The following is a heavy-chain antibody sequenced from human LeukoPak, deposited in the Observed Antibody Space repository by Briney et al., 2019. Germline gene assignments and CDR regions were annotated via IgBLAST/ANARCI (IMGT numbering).Heavy chain of an antibody. CDR2: INPNSGGT. J-gene: IGHJ4*02. V-gene: IGHV1-2*02. CDR3: ARDNHVYGAERYFDS. D-gene: IGHD4-17*01. Sequence: ASVKVSCKASGYTFTGYYMHWVRQAPGQGLEWMGWINPNSGGTNYAQKFQGRVTMTRDTSISTAYMELRSLRSDDTAVYFCARDNHVYGAERYFDSWGQGTLVTVSS. CDR1: GYTFTGYY.